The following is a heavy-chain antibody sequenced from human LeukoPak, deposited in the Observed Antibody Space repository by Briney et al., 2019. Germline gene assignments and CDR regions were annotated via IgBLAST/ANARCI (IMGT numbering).Heavy chain of an antibody. CDR3: TGAVDDSNAYYYYFDY. CDR2: IYYSENT. Sequence: SETLSLTCTVSGGSISGYYWNWIRQPPGKGLEWIGYIYYSENTNYNPSLKSRVTISIDTSKNHLSLKLSSVTAADTAVYYCTGAVDDSNAYYYYFDYRGQGTLVTVSS. CDR1: GGSISGYY. D-gene: IGHD3-22*01. V-gene: IGHV4-59*01. J-gene: IGHJ4*02.